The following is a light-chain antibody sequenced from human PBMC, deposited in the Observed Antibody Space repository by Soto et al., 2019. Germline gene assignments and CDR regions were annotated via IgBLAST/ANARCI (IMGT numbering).Light chain of an antibody. V-gene: IGKV1-5*01. J-gene: IGKJ1*01. CDR1: QSISGW. CDR3: QQYNSYSRT. Sequence: DIQMTQSPSTLSASVGDRVTITCRASQSISGWLAWYQQKPGKAPKLLISDASILESGVPSRFSGSGSGTEFTLTINSLQPDDFATYFCQQYNSYSRTFGQGTKVDMK. CDR2: DAS.